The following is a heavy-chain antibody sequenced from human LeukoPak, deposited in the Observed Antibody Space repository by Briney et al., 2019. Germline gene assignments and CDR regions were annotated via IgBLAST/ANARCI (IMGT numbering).Heavy chain of an antibody. CDR2: IYPGDSDT. CDR3: ARWSILYGSNLRAFDI. V-gene: IGHV5-51*01. Sequence: GESLKISCKGSGYSFTSYWIGWVRQMPGKGLEWMGIIYPGDSDTRYSPSFQGQVTISADKSISTAYLQWSSLKASDTAMYYCARWSILYGSNLRAFDIWGQGTMVTVSS. CDR1: GYSFTSYW. D-gene: IGHD4-23*01. J-gene: IGHJ3*02.